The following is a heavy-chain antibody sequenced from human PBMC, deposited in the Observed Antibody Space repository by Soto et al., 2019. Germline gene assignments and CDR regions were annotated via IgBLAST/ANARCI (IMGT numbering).Heavy chain of an antibody. D-gene: IGHD3-16*01. Sequence: QVQLVESGGGVVQPGRSLRLSCAASGFNFSRYGMHWVRQAPGKGLEWVAVISYDGSNQYYADSMKGRFSISRDNSKNTLYLQMESLSTEDSAKYFCAKDGGGYYFGQWGQGTLVTVSS. J-gene: IGHJ4*02. CDR3: AKDGGGYYFGQ. V-gene: IGHV3-30*18. CDR2: ISYDGSNQ. CDR1: GFNFSRYG.